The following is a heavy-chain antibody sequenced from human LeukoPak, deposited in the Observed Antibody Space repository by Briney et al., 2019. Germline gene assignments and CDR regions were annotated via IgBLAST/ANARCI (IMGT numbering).Heavy chain of an antibody. Sequence: GESLKISCKGSGYSFTSYWIGWVRQMPGKGLEWMGIIYPGDSDTRYSPSFQGQVTISADKSISTAYLQWSSLKALDTAMYYCARGEIRFLEWLSDAFDIWGQGTMVTVSS. V-gene: IGHV5-51*01. J-gene: IGHJ3*02. CDR2: IYPGDSDT. CDR1: GYSFTSYW. CDR3: ARGEIRFLEWLSDAFDI. D-gene: IGHD3-3*01.